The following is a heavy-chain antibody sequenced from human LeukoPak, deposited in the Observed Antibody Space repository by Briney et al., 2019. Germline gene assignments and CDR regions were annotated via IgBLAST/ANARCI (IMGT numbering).Heavy chain of an antibody. Sequence: GGSLRPSCAASGFTFSSYAMSWVRQAARRGLEWVSGISGGGGSTYHAASVKGRFTISRDNSKNTLYLQMNSLRAEDTAIYYCAKNFQWEVDYLGQGTLVTVSS. J-gene: IGHJ4*02. CDR2: ISGGGGST. CDR3: AKNFQWEVDY. V-gene: IGHV3-23*01. D-gene: IGHD1-26*01. CDR1: GFTFSSYA.